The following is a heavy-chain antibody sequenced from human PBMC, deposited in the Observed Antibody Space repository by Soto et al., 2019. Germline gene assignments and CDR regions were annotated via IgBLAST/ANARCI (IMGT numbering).Heavy chain of an antibody. CDR1: GYTFTSYY. V-gene: IGHV1-46*01. CDR3: ARDAPSFIAAAGTGFDY. D-gene: IGHD6-13*01. J-gene: IGHJ4*02. Sequence: QVQLVQSGAEVKKPGASVKVSCKASGYTFTSYYMHWVRQAPGQGLEWMGIINPSGGSTSYAQKFQGRVTMTRNTSTSKVNRELSSLRSEDTAVYYCARDAPSFIAAAGTGFDYWGKGTLVTVSS. CDR2: INPSGGST.